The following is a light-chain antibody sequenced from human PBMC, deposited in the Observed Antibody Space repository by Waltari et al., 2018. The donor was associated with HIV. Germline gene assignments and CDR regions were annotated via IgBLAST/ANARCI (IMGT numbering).Light chain of an antibody. CDR1: SSDVGGYNY. CDR3: SSFTSSSTLYV. V-gene: IGLV2-14*01. Sequence: QSALTQPASVSGSPGQSITISCPGTSSDVGGYNYVSWYQQYPGQSPKLMICEVSNRPSGVSNRFSGSKSGNTASLTISGLQAEDEADYYCSSFTSSSTLYVFGTGTKVIVL. CDR2: EVS. J-gene: IGLJ1*01.